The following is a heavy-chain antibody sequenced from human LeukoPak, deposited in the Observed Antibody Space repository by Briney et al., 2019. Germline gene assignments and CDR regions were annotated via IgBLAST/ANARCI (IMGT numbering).Heavy chain of an antibody. CDR3: AKDRHCSGGSCYSGFDY. Sequence: GRSLRLSCAASGFTFDDYAMHWVRQAPGKGLEWASGISWNSGSIGYADSVKGRFTISRDNAKNSLYLQMNSLRAEDTALYYCAKDRHCSGGSCYSGFDYWGQGTLVTVSS. V-gene: IGHV3-9*01. CDR1: GFTFDDYA. D-gene: IGHD2-15*01. CDR2: ISWNSGSI. J-gene: IGHJ4*02.